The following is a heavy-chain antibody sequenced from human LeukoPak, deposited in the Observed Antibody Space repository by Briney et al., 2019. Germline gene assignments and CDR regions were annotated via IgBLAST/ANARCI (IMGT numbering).Heavy chain of an antibody. Sequence: ASVKVSCKASGYTFTSYGISWVRQAPGQGLEWMGWISACNGNTGYAQKFQGRVTMTRNTSISTAYMELSSLRSEDTAVYYCARGEYSSSWTYYYYGMDVWGQGTTVTVSS. CDR2: ISACNGNT. CDR3: ARGEYSSSWTYYYYGMDV. J-gene: IGHJ6*02. D-gene: IGHD6-6*01. CDR1: GYTFTSYG. V-gene: IGHV1-8*02.